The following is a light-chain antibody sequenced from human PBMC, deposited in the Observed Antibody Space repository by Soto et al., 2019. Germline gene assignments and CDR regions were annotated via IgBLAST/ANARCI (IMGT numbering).Light chain of an antibody. V-gene: IGKV3-11*01. CDR2: DVS. J-gene: IGKJ1*01. CDR3: QQRSNWPRT. CDR1: QNIINY. Sequence: IVLTQSPATVSLSPGKRASLSCRASQNIINYLIWYQQKPCQAPRLLIHDVSNRANGIPARFSGSGSGTDFTLTISSLEPEDFAVYYCQQRSNWPRTFGQGTKVDI.